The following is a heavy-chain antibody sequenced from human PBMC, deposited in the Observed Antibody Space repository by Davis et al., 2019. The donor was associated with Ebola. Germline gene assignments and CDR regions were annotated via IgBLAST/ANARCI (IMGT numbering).Heavy chain of an antibody. CDR2: INPDDSST. CDR3: GRDAWYTVRGIADYLDY. Sequence: ASVTVSCKASGYTFTDYRMHWVRQAPGQGPEWMGIINPDDSSTSYSQNFQGRVTMTRDTSTSTVYMEMTSLRSEDTAVYYCGRDAWYTVRGIADYLDYWGQGTPITVSS. CDR1: GYTFTDYR. V-gene: IGHV1-46*01. J-gene: IGHJ4*02. D-gene: IGHD3-10*01.